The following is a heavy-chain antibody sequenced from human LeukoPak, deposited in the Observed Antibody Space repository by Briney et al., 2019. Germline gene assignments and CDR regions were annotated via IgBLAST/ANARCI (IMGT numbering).Heavy chain of an antibody. V-gene: IGHV4-59*12. D-gene: IGHD3-16*01. CDR3: ARVGDYALKD. J-gene: IGHJ4*02. Sequence: SETLSLTCTVSGGSISNYYWSWIQQPPGKGLEWIGYIYYSGSTNFNPSLKSRVTVSVDTSKNQFSLKLSSVTAADTAVYYCARVGDYALKDWGQGTLVAVSS. CDR2: IYYSGST. CDR1: GGSISNYY.